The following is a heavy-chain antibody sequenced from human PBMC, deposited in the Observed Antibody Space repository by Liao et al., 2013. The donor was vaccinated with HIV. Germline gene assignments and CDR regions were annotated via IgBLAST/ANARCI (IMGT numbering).Heavy chain of an antibody. CDR1: GGSISSYY. CDR3: ARGEYCSSTSCSYPDY. J-gene: IGHJ4*02. CDR2: IYTSGST. Sequence: QVQLQESGPGLVKPSETLSLTCTVSGGSISSYYWSWIRQPAGKGLEWIGRIYTSGSTNYNPSLKSRVTMSVDTSKNQFSLKLSSVTAADTAVYYCARGEYCSSTSCSYPDYWGQGTLVTVSS. V-gene: IGHV4-4*07. D-gene: IGHD2-2*01.